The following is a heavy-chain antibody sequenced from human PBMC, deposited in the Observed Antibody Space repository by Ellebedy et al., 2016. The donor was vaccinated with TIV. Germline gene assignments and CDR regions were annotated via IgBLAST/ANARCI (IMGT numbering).Heavy chain of an antibody. CDR1: GYTFTSYY. J-gene: IGHJ3*02. V-gene: IGHV1-46*01. CDR3: AREMVRYSSSSGAFDI. CDR2: INPSGGST. D-gene: IGHD6-6*01. Sequence: ASVKVSXXASGYTFTSYYMHWVRQAPGQGLEWMGIINPSGGSTSYAQKFQGRVTMTRDTSTSTVYMELSRLRSDDTAVYYCAREMVRYSSSSGAFDIWGQGTMVTVSS.